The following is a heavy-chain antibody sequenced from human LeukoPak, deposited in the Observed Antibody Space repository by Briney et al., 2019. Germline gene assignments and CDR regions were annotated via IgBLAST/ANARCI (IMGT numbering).Heavy chain of an antibody. CDR3: AKDKVYYYGSGSYYDY. J-gene: IGHJ4*02. V-gene: IGHV3-9*01. Sequence: GGSLRLSCAASGFTFDDYAMHWVRQAPGKGLEWVSGISWNSGSIGYADSVKGRFTISRDNAKNSLYLQMNSLRAEDTALYYCAKDKVYYYGSGSYYDYWGQGTLVTVSS. CDR1: GFTFDDYA. CDR2: ISWNSGSI. D-gene: IGHD3-10*01.